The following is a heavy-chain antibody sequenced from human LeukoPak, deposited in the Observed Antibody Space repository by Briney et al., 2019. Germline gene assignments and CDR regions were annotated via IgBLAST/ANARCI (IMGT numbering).Heavy chain of an antibody. V-gene: IGHV1-18*01. CDR2: ISAYNGNT. CDR1: GYTFTSYG. D-gene: IGHD3-10*01. Sequence: GASVKVSCKASGYTFTSYGISWVRQAPGQGLEWMGWISAYNGNTNYAQKLQGRVTMTTDTSTSTAYMELSSLRSEDTAVYYCARGVRITMVRGVIMGRYRFDPWGQGTLVTVSS. CDR3: ARGVRITMVRGVIMGRYRFDP. J-gene: IGHJ5*02.